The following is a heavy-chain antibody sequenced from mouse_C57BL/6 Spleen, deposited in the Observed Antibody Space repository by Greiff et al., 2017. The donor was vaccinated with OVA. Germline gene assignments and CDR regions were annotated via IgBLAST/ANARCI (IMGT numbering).Heavy chain of an antibody. D-gene: IGHD3-2*02. CDR1: GYTFTDYD. V-gene: IGHV1-26*01. Sequence: EVQLHQSGPELVKPGASVKISCKASGYTFTDYDMNWVKQSHGKSLEWIGDINPKNGGSSYNQKFKGKATLTVDKSSSTAYMGLLSLTSEDSAGYYCARDSGCSAMDYWGQGTSVTVSS. J-gene: IGHJ4*01. CDR3: ARDSGCSAMDY. CDR2: INPKNGGS.